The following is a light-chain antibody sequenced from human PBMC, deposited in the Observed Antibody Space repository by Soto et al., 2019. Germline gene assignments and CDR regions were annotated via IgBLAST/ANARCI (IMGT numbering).Light chain of an antibody. J-gene: IGKJ1*01. Sequence: DIVMNQSPDSLAVSLGERATITCRSSQSVCFSANSKNHLAWYQQKPGQPTKLLIYWAYTRESGVNDRFSGSGSGTDFTLTIRSMQAEDVALYYCQKCYTTHWTCGKWNQVAI. CDR1: QSVCFSANSKNH. CDR2: WAY. V-gene: IGKV4-1*01. CDR3: QKCYTTHWT.